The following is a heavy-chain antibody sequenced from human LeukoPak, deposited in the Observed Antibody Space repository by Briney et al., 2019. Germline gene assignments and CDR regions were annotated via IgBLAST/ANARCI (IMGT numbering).Heavy chain of an antibody. Sequence: SETLSLTCAVYGGSFNGYYWSWIRQPPGKGLEWIGEINHSGSTNYNPSLKSRVTISVDTSKNQFSLKLSSVTAADTAVYYCACIAAAGSFGWFDPWGQGTLVTVSS. V-gene: IGHV4-34*01. CDR1: GGSFNGYY. J-gene: IGHJ5*02. D-gene: IGHD6-13*01. CDR2: INHSGST. CDR3: ACIAAAGSFGWFDP.